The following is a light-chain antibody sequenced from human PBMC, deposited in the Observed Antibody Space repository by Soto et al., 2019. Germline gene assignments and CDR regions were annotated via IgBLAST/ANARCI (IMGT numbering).Light chain of an antibody. Sequence: DLQMTQSPSSLSAAVGDRVTITCRASQSIARFLNWYQQKPGEVPKLLIFGASYLRSGVPSRFSGSGSGTHFALTITSLQPEDFATDFCQHSHIAPYTFGQGTNL. CDR3: QHSHIAPYT. V-gene: IGKV1-39*01. CDR1: QSIARF. J-gene: IGKJ2*01. CDR2: GAS.